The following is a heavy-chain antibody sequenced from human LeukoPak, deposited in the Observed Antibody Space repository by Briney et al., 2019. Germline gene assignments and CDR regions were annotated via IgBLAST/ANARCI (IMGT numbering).Heavy chain of an antibody. CDR2: ISAYNGNT. D-gene: IGHD2-2*01. J-gene: IGHJ6*02. CDR1: GYTFTSYG. V-gene: IGHV1-18*01. Sequence: GASVKVSCKASGYTFTSYGISWVRQAPGQGLEWMGWISAYNGNTNYAQKLQGRVTMTTDTSTSTAYMELRSLRSDDTAVYYCARDEAMRLWYYYGMDAWGQGTTVTVSS. CDR3: ARDEAMRLWYYYGMDA.